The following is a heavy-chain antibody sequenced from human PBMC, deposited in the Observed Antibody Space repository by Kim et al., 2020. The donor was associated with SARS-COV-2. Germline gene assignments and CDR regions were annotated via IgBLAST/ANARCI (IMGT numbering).Heavy chain of an antibody. J-gene: IGHJ4*02. CDR3: ARTGPGFDY. V-gene: IGHV4-59*01. CDR2: GRT. Sequence: GRTNHHPSPKSRVTISVATSKNQFSLKLSSVTAADTAVYYWARTGPGFDYWGQGTLVTVSS.